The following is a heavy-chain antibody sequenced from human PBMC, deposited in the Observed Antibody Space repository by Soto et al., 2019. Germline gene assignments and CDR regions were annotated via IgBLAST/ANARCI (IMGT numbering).Heavy chain of an antibody. CDR2: NIPIFGTA. J-gene: IGHJ6*02. Sequence: QVQLVQSGAEVKKPGSSVKVSCKASGGTFSSYAISWVRQAPGQGLEWMGGNIPIFGTANYAQKFQGRVTITADESTSTAYMELSSLRSEDTAVYYCARGVSNYDFWSGYSYYYYYGMDVWGQGTTVTVSS. CDR1: GGTFSSYA. CDR3: ARGVSNYDFWSGYSYYYYYGMDV. D-gene: IGHD3-3*01. V-gene: IGHV1-69*01.